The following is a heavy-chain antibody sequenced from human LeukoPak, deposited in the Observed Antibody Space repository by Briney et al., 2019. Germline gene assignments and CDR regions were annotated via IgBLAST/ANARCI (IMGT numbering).Heavy chain of an antibody. CDR1: GGTFSSYA. CDR2: IIPIFGTA. V-gene: IGHV1-69*13. J-gene: IGHJ4*02. Sequence: ASVKVSCKASGGTFSSYAISWVRQAPGQGLEWMGGIIPIFGTANYAQKFQGRVTITADESTSTAYMELSSLRSEDTAVYYCARGAMAQYGSGSYRFDYWGQGTLVTVSS. D-gene: IGHD3-10*01. CDR3: ARGAMAQYGSGSYRFDY.